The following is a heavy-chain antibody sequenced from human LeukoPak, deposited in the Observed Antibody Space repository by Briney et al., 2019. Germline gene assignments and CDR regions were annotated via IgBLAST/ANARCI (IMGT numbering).Heavy chain of an antibody. CDR3: ARDRDYYDSSGYSY. V-gene: IGHV1-2*02. Sequence: ASVKVSCKASGYTFTGYYMHWVRQAPGQGLEWMGWINPNSGGTNYAQKFQGRVTMTRDTSISTAYMELGRLRSDDTAVYYCARDRDYYDSSGYSYWGQGTLVTVSS. D-gene: IGHD3-22*01. CDR2: INPNSGGT. J-gene: IGHJ4*02. CDR1: GYTFTGYY.